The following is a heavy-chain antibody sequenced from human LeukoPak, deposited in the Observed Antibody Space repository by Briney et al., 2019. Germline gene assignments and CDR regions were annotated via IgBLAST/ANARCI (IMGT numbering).Heavy chain of an antibody. CDR3: ARDHPSQWYYDSSGFWDY. CDR1: GFTFSSSA. V-gene: IGHV3-23*01. Sequence: GGSLRLSCAASGFTFSSSAMSWVRQAPGKGREWVSAISNNGGYTYYADSVQGRFTISRDNSKSTLCLQMNSLRAEDTAVYYCARDHPSQWYYDSSGFWDYWGQGTLVTVSS. D-gene: IGHD3-22*01. CDR2: ISNNGGYT. J-gene: IGHJ4*02.